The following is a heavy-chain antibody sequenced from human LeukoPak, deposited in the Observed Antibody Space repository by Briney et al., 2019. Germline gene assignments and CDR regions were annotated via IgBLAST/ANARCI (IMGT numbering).Heavy chain of an antibody. J-gene: IGHJ4*02. V-gene: IGHV3-53*01. CDR2: IYSGGTT. D-gene: IGHD6-13*01. Sequence: GGSLRLSCAASGFTVSSNYMSWVRQAPGKGLEWVSVIYSGGTTNYADSVKGRFTISRDNSKNTLFLQMNSLRAENTAVYYCARGGYSSSWYHFDYWGQGTLVTVSS. CDR3: ARGGYSSSWYHFDY. CDR1: GFTVSSNY.